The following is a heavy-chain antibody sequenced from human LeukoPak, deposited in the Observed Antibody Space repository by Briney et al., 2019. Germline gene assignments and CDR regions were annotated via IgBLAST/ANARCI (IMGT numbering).Heavy chain of an antibody. V-gene: IGHV1-46*01. CDR2: ISPSGGST. CDR3: ARDNSARDEAWWFNP. D-gene: IGHD5-24*01. CDR1: GYTFTSNY. Sequence: GASVKVACKAFGYTFTSNYMHWVRQAPGQGPEWMGVISPSGGSTTYAQKFQGRVTLTRDMSTSTDYLELSSQRSEDTAVYYCARDNSARDEAWWFNPWGQGTLVTVSS. J-gene: IGHJ5*02.